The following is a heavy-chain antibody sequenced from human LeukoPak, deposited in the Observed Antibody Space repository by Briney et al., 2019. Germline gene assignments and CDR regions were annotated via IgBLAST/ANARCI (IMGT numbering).Heavy chain of an antibody. CDR2: IHYSGST. V-gene: IGHV4-39*01. Sequence: PSETLSLTCTVSGGSIDNSHYYWGWIRQPPGEGLEWIASIHYSGSTHYNPSLKSRVTISVDTSKNQFSLKLSSVTAADTAVYHCVRLASGLIDYWGQGTLVTVSS. D-gene: IGHD6-19*01. J-gene: IGHJ4*02. CDR3: VRLASGLIDY. CDR1: GGSIDNSHYY.